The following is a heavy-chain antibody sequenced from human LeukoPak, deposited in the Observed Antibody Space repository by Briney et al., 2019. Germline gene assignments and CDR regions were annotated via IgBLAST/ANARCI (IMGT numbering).Heavy chain of an antibody. D-gene: IGHD3-10*01. CDR2: IIPILGIA. V-gene: IGHV1-69*16. CDR1: GGTFSSYT. Sequence: GASVKVSCKASGGTFSSYTISWVRQAPGQGLEWMGRIIPILGIANYAQKFQGRVTITTDESTSTAYMELSSLRSEDTAVYYCARESVYGSGSYSSFDYWGQGTLVTVSS. J-gene: IGHJ4*02. CDR3: ARESVYGSGSYSSFDY.